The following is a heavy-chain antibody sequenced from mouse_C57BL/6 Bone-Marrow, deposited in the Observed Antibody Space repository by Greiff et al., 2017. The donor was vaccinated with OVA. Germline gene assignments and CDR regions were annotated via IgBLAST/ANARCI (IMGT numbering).Heavy chain of an antibody. J-gene: IGHJ4*01. D-gene: IGHD2-5*01. CDR2: IDPENGDT. Sequence: EVQLQQSGAELVRPGASVKLSCTASGFNIKDDYMHWVKQRPEQGLEWIGWIDPENGDTEYASKFKGKATITADTSSNTAYLQLSSLTSEDTAVYYCTAYYSNFPYYYAMDYWGQGTSVTVSS. CDR1: GFNIKDDY. CDR3: TAYYSNFPYYYAMDY. V-gene: IGHV14-4*01.